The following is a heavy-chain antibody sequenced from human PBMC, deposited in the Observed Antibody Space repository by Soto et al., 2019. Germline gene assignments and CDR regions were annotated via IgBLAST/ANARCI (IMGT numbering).Heavy chain of an antibody. V-gene: IGHV3-15*01. Sequence: GGSLRLSCAASGFTFSNAWMSWVRQAPGKGLEWVGRIKSKTDDGTTDYAAPVKGRFTISRDDSKNTLYLQMNSLKTEDTAVYSCTTAGFIPAAIHYYYYNGMDLWGQGTTVTVSS. J-gene: IGHJ6*02. CDR1: GFTFSNAW. CDR3: TTAGFIPAAIHYYYYNGMDL. CDR2: IKSKTDDGTT. D-gene: IGHD6-25*01.